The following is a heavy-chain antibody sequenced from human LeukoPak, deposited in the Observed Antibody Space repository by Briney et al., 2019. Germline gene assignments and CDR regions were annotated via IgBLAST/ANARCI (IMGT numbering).Heavy chain of an antibody. CDR2: IYYSGST. V-gene: IGHV4-39*01. CDR1: GGSISSSSYY. D-gene: IGHD2-2*01. CDR3: ARLGDSNSPFDY. Sequence: PSETLXLTCTVSGGSISSSSYYWGWIRQPPGKGLEWIGSIYYSGSTYYNPSLKSRVTISVDTSKNQFSLKLSSVTAADTAVYYCARLGDSNSPFDYWGQGTLVTVSS. J-gene: IGHJ4*02.